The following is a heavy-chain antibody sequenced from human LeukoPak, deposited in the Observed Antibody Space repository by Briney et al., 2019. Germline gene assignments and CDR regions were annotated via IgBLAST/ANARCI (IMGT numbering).Heavy chain of an antibody. CDR2: IIPIFGTA. CDR3: ARDLPDTVTTIVDAFDI. J-gene: IGHJ3*02. CDR1: GGTFSSYA. V-gene: IGHV1-69*05. D-gene: IGHD4-17*01. Sequence: SVKVSCKASGGTFSSYAISWVRQAPGQGLEWMGGIIPIFGTANYAQKLQGRVTMTTDTSTSTAYMELRSLRSDDTAVYYCARDLPDTVTTIVDAFDIWGQGTMVTVSS.